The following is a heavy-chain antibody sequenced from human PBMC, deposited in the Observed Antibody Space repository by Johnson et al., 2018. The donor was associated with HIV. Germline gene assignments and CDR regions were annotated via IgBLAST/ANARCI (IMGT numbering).Heavy chain of an antibody. Sequence: QVQLVESGGGVVQPGRSLRLSCAASAFTSSSYSMHWVRQAPGKGLEWVAVISYGGNNKYYADSVKGRFTISRDNSKNTLYLQMNSLRAEDTAIYYCAKEYCGGDCSTDAFDIWGQGTMVTVSS. CDR2: ISYGGNNK. CDR3: AKEYCGGDCSTDAFDI. D-gene: IGHD2-21*02. CDR1: AFTSSSYS. J-gene: IGHJ3*02. V-gene: IGHV3-30-3*01.